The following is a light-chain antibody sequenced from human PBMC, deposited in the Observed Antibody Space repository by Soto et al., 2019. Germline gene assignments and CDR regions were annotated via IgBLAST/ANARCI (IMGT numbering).Light chain of an antibody. CDR3: QQYHGYSLT. Sequence: DIPMTQSPSTLPASVGERVTITCRASQSISNWLAWYQQKPGTAPKVLIYHASNLQSGVPSRFSGSGSGTEFTLTISSLQTDDFATYYCQQYHGYSLTFGQGTKVDIK. J-gene: IGKJ1*01. CDR2: HAS. V-gene: IGKV1-5*01. CDR1: QSISNW.